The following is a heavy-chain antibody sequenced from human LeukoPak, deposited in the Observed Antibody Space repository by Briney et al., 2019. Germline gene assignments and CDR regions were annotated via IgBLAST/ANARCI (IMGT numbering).Heavy chain of an antibody. CDR2: IFHSGST. J-gene: IGHJ4*02. CDR3: ARAGGGTGYDSRYFDY. Sequence: PSETLSLTCTVSGFSISSGYFWGWIRQPPGKGLEWIGSIFHSGSTYYNPFLRSRVTISADTSNNQFSLKLSSVTAADTAVYYCARAGGGTGYDSRYFDYWGQETLVTVSS. D-gene: IGHD5-12*01. V-gene: IGHV4-38-2*02. CDR1: GFSISSGYF.